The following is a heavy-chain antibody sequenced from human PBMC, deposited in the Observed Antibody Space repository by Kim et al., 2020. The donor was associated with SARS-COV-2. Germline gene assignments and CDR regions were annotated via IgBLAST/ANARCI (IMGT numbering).Heavy chain of an antibody. CDR1: GFTFSRYS. V-gene: IGHV3-48*02. Sequence: GGSLRLSCAASGFTFSRYSMNWVRQAPGKGLEWVSYISGTSTAIYYADSVRGRFTISRDNATKSLYLQMNSLRDEDTAVYYCVRGEAPRFDYWGQGSLVT. J-gene: IGHJ4*02. CDR2: ISGTSTAI. CDR3: VRGEAPRFDY. D-gene: IGHD1-26*01.